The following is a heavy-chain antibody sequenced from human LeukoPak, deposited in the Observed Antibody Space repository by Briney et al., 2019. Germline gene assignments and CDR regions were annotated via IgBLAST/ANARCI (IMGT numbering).Heavy chain of an antibody. D-gene: IGHD3-22*01. CDR3: AKGGYSSGYYWGHFDY. CDR1: GFTFDDYT. Sequence: GGSLRLSCAASGFTFDDYTMHWVRQAPGKGLEWVSLISWDGGSTYYADSVKGRFTISRDNSKNSLYLQMNSLRTEDTALYYCAKGGYSSGYYWGHFDYWGQGTLVTVSS. V-gene: IGHV3-43*01. CDR2: ISWDGGST. J-gene: IGHJ4*02.